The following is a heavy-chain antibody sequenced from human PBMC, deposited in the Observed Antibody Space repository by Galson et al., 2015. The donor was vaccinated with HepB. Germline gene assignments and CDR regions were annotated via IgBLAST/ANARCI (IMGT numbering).Heavy chain of an antibody. D-gene: IGHD4-17*01. J-gene: IGHJ6*03. Sequence: SVKVSCKASGYTFTSYAMHWVRQAPGQRLEWMGWINAGNGNTKYSQKFQGRVTITRDTSASTAYMELSSLRSEDTAVYYCARDGYGDPYYYYYYMDVWGKGTTVTVSS. CDR1: GYTFTSYA. V-gene: IGHV1-3*01. CDR3: ARDGYGDPYYYYYYMDV. CDR2: INAGNGNT.